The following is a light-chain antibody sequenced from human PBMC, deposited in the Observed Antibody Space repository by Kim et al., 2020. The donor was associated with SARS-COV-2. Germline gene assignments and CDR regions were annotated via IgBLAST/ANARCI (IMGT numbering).Light chain of an antibody. J-gene: IGKJ2*01. CDR2: GAS. V-gene: IGKV1-39*01. Sequence: DTQMTQSPSSLSASVGDGVNISCRASQNINVYLNWYQQKPGRAPNLLIYGASRSHSGVPSRFSGSGSGTHFTLSINNLQPEDFATFSCQQSYISPYTFGQGTKLEI. CDR1: QNINVY. CDR3: QQSYISPYT.